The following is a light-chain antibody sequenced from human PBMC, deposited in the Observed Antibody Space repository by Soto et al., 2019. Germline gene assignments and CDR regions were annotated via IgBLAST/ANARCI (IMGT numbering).Light chain of an antibody. CDR1: QSIDTY. J-gene: IGKJ1*01. Sequence: EIVMTQSPATLSLSPGERAIVSCRAIQSIDTYLAWYQQKPGQSPRLLMYDASTRATGIPARFSATGSGKEFTLTISSLQSEDFGIYYCQQYTDWPRTFGPGTKV. CDR3: QQYTDWPRT. V-gene: IGKV3-15*01. CDR2: DAS.